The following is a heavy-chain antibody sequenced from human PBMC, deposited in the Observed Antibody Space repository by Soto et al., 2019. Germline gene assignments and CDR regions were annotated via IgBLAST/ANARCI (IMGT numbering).Heavy chain of an antibody. D-gene: IGHD3-22*01. CDR2: ISYDGSNK. CDR3: AKDVYYYDSSGYPDY. CDR1: GFTFRSYG. Sequence: PGGSLRLSCAASGFTFRSYGMHWVRQAPGKGLEWVAVISYDGSNKYYADSVKGRFTISRNNSKNTLYLQMNSLRAEDTAVYYCAKDVYYYDSSGYPDYWGQGTLVTVSS. V-gene: IGHV3-30*18. J-gene: IGHJ4*02.